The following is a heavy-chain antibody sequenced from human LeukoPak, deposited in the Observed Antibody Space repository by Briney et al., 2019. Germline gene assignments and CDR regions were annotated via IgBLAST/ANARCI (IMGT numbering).Heavy chain of an antibody. V-gene: IGHV4-30-4*01. CDR2: IYYSGST. Sequence: SETLSLTCTVSGGSISSGDYYWSWIRQPPGKGLEWIGYIYYSGSTYYNPPLKSRVTISVDTSKNQFSLKLSSVTAADTAVYYCARAVTTIFGVVPYYFDYWGQGTLVTVSS. CDR3: ARAVTTIFGVVPYYFDY. J-gene: IGHJ4*02. CDR1: GGSISSGDYY. D-gene: IGHD3-3*01.